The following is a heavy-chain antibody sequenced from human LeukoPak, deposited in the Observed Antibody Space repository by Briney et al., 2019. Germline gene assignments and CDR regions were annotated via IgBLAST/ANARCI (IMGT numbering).Heavy chain of an antibody. D-gene: IGHD3-22*01. V-gene: IGHV4-61*02. CDR2: IYSSGNT. CDR1: GDSLNSGSYY. CDR3: ARGVVTQRYYMDV. Sequence: PSETLSLTCTVSGDSLNSGSYYWTWIRQTAGKGLEWIGRIYSSGNTNYNPSLRSRVTISVDTSKNQFSLNVHTLTAADTAVYFCARGVVTQRYYMDVWGRATTVIVSS. J-gene: IGHJ6*03.